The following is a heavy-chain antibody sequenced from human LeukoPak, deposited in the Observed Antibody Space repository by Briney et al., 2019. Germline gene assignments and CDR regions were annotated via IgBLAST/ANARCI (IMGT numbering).Heavy chain of an antibody. CDR3: AKVWSHGFDI. CDR2: VSGSDDST. J-gene: IGHJ3*02. V-gene: IGHV3-23*01. CDR1: GFTFSSYV. Sequence: GGSLRLSCAASGFTFSSYVVSWVRQPPGKGLEWVSGVSGSDDSTYYADSVKVRFSISRDNSKNTLYLQMNSLRAEDTAVYYCAKVWSHGFDIWGQGTMVTVSS. D-gene: IGHD3-16*01.